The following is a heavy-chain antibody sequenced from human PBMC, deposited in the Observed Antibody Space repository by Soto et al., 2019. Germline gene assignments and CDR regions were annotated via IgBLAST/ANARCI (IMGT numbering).Heavy chain of an antibody. J-gene: IGHJ4*02. CDR3: ARDLSSGWYAN. CDR1: GGSISGYY. Sequence: QVQLQESGPGLVKPSETLSLTCSVSGGSISGYYWSWIRQPPGKGLEWIGHILYSGSTNYSPSLRSRVPMSVDTSKNQSSLRLSSVTTADTAVYYCARDLSSGWYANWGQGTLVTVSS. CDR2: ILYSGST. V-gene: IGHV4-59*01. D-gene: IGHD6-19*01.